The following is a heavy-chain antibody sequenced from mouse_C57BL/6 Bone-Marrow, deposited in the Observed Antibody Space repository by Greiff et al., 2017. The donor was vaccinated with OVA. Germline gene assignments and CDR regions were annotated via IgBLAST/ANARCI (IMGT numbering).Heavy chain of an antibody. CDR2: INPDSSTI. CDR1: GIDFSRYW. J-gene: IGHJ4*01. CDR3: ARLGYSMDY. V-gene: IGHV4-1*01. Sequence: EASGIDFSRYWMRWVRRAPGQGLEWLGDINPDSSTIAYAPYVADQFLIFRDNAKNTLYLQMNKVRSEDTARYYCARLGYSMDYWGQGTSVTVSS.